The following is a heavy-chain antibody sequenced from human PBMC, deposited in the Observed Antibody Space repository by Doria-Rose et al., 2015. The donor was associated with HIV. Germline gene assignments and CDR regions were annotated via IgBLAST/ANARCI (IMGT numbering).Heavy chain of an antibody. CDR2: IFEDDDR. CDR1: GVSLSSPGMG. CDR3: ARIKSSRWYHKYYFDF. Sequence: QVQLVQSGPVLVKPTETLTLTCTVSGVSLSSPGMGVSWIRQPPGNALEWLANIFEDDDRSYKASLKRRLTISRGTSKSQVVLTMTDMDPVDTATYYCARIKSSRWYHKYYFDFWGQGTLVIVSA. D-gene: IGHD6-13*01. V-gene: IGHV2-26*01. J-gene: IGHJ4*02.